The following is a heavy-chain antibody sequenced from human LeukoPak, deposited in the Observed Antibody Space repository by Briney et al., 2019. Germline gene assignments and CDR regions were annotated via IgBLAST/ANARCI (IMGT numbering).Heavy chain of an antibody. V-gene: IGHV1-18*01. D-gene: IGHD1-20*01. Sequence: ASVKVSCKASGYTFTSYGISWVRQAPGQGLEWMGWISVYNGNTNYAQKLQGRVTMTTDTSTSTAYMELRSLRSDDTAVYYCAREMEVTGTTYYYYYMDVWGKGTTVTVSS. CDR2: ISVYNGNT. CDR3: AREMEVTGTTYYYYYMDV. CDR1: GYTFTSYG. J-gene: IGHJ6*03.